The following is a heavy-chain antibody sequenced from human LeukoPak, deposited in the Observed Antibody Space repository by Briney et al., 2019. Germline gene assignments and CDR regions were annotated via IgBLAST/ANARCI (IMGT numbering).Heavy chain of an antibody. Sequence: SETLSLTCTVSGGSVSSANYYWSWIRQPPGKGLEWIGYISYSGSTNYNPSLKSRVTISVDTSKNHFSLKLNSVTAADTAIYYCARAASYGYSPFDYWGQGTLVTVSS. V-gene: IGHV4-61*03. CDR2: ISYSGST. J-gene: IGHJ4*02. CDR3: ARAASYGYSPFDY. D-gene: IGHD5-18*01. CDR1: GGSVSSANYY.